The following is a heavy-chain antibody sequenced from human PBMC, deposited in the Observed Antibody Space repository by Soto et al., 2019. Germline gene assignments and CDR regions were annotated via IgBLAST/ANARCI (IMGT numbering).Heavy chain of an antibody. V-gene: IGHV3-21*01. J-gene: IGHJ5*02. CDR2: ISSSSSYI. D-gene: IGHD2-2*01. CDR1: GFTFSSYS. CDR3: AREMYRDIAVVTAAKKHGGFDT. Sequence: GGSLRLSCAASGFTFSSYSMNWVRQAPGKGLEWVSSISSSSSYIYYADSVKGRFTISRDNAKNSLYLQMNSLRAEDTAVYYCAREMYRDIAVVTAAKKHGGFDTWGQGTLVTVSS.